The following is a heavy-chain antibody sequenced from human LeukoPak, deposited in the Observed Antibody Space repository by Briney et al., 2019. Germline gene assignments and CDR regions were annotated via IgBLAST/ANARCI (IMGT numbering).Heavy chain of an antibody. CDR3: ARDGASLRFLEWLPSYYYYGMDV. V-gene: IGHV3-21*01. J-gene: IGHJ6*02. D-gene: IGHD3-3*01. CDR1: GFTFSSYS. CDR2: ISSSSSYI. Sequence: KTGGSLRLSCAAPGFTFSSYSMNWVRQAPGKGLEWVSSISSSSSYIYYADSVKGRFTISRDNAKNSLYLQMNSLRAEDTAVYYCARDGASLRFLEWLPSYYYYGMDVWGQGTTVTVSS.